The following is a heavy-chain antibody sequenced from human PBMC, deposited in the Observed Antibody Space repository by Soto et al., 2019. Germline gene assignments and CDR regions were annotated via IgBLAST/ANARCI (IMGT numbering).Heavy chain of an antibody. V-gene: IGHV4-61*01. Sequence: QVQLQESGPGLVKPSETLSVTCSVSGASVSSGSHYWSWIRQSPGKGLEWIGFIYYSGSTNYNPSLKCRVTISVDTSKNPFSLKVSSVTAADTAVYFCARDPLGYSSSHFFDQWGQGTLVTVSS. J-gene: IGHJ4*02. CDR1: GASVSSGSHY. CDR2: IYYSGST. CDR3: ARDPLGYSSSHFFDQ. D-gene: IGHD6-6*01.